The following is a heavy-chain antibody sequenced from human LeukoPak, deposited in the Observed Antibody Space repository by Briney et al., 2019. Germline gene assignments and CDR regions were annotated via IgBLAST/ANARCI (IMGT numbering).Heavy chain of an antibody. CDR1: GFTFSSYE. D-gene: IGHD6-19*01. J-gene: IGHJ4*02. V-gene: IGHV3-48*03. Sequence: PGGSLRLSCAASGFTFSSYEMNWIRQAPGKGLEWVSYISSSGSTIYYADSVKGRFTIPRDNAKNSLYLQMNSLRAEDTAVYYCARDRGIVVAGTIGYFDYWGQGTLVTVSS. CDR2: ISSSGSTI. CDR3: ARDRGIVVAGTIGYFDY.